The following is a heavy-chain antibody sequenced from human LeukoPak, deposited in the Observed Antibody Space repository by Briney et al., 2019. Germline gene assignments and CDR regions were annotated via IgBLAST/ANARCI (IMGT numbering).Heavy chain of an antibody. CDR2: IYPGDSDT. CDR1: GYSFTSYW. CDR3: ARTAYYYDSSGYSNRYYFDY. D-gene: IGHD3-22*01. V-gene: IGHV5-51*01. J-gene: IGHJ4*02. Sequence: GESLKISCKGSGYSFTSYWIGWVRPMPGKGLEWMGIIYPGDSDTRYSPSFQGQVTISADKSISTAYLQWSSLKASDTAMYYCARTAYYYDSSGYSNRYYFDYWGQGTLVTVSS.